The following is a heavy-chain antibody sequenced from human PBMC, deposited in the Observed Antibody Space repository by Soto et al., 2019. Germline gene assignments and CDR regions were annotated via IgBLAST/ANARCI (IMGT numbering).Heavy chain of an antibody. J-gene: IGHJ4*02. CDR2: LYYSGTT. CDR3: ARGLSWSPYFDL. D-gene: IGHD6-13*01. V-gene: IGHV4-59*01. Sequence: QVKLQESGPGLVKPSETLSLTCTVSGASITTKSWNWVRQSPGQGLEWIGYLYYSGTTNYNPSLKSRVTIPIDTSKNQISLNLTSVTAADTAIYYCARGLSWSPYFDLWGQGTRVTVSS. CDR1: GASITTKS.